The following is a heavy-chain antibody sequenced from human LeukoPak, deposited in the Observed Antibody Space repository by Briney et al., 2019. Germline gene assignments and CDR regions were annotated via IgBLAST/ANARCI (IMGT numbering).Heavy chain of an antibody. CDR2: IYTSGTT. D-gene: IGHD1-26*01. CDR1: GGSISSGSYY. Sequence: SQTLFLTCTVSGGSISSGSYYWSWIRQPAGKGLEWIGRIYTSGTTNYNPSLKSRVTMSVDTSNNHLSLRLTSVTAADTALYYCARHSYNYYGLDVWGQGTTITVSS. J-gene: IGHJ6*02. CDR3: ARHSYNYYGLDV. V-gene: IGHV4-61*02.